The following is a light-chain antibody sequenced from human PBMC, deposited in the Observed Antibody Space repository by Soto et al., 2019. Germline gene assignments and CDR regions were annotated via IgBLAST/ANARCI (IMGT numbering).Light chain of an antibody. CDR3: QQFGSSPGFT. CDR2: AAS. CDR1: QSINSRY. Sequence: DIVLTQSPGTLSLSPGERATLSCRASQSINSRYLAWYQQKPGQAPRLLIYAASRRATGIPDRFSGSGSGTDFTLPLRRLEPEDFAVYYCQQFGSSPGFTFGPGTKVDIK. V-gene: IGKV3-20*01. J-gene: IGKJ3*01.